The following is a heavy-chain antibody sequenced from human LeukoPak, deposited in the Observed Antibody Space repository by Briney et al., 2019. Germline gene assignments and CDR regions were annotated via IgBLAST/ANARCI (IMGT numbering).Heavy chain of an antibody. D-gene: IGHD3-16*02. V-gene: IGHV3-23*01. CDR2: IIGSGNSI. J-gene: IGHJ4*02. CDR3: AKHGDNVWESFRFGLDY. CDR1: GFTFNTYA. Sequence: GGSLRLSCAASGFTFNTYAMSWVRQAPGKGLEWVSLIIGSGNSIHYADSVKGRFTISRDNFKNTVFLQLNSLRPEDTAVYYCAKHGDNVWESFRFGLDYWGQGTLVTVSS.